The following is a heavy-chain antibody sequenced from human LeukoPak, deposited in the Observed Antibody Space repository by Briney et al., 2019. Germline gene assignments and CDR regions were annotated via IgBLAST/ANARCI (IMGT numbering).Heavy chain of an antibody. D-gene: IGHD6-19*01. V-gene: IGHV4-59*01. J-gene: IGHJ4*02. CDR2: IYYTGST. Sequence: SETLSLTCAVSGASITSYYWSWIRQPPGKGLEWIGYIYYTGSTNYSPSLKSRVTISLDTSKNQFSLKLNSVTAADTAVYYCARDKGSGWNWGQGTLVTVSS. CDR3: ARDKGSGWN. CDR1: GASITSYY.